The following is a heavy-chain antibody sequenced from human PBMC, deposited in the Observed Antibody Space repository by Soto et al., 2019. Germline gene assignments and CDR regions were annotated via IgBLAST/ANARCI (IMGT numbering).Heavy chain of an antibody. V-gene: IGHV3-11*01. Sequence: QVQLVESGGGLVKPGGSLRLSCAASGFIFSDYYMSWIRQAPGKGLEWVSYISSSGSTKYYTDSVKGRFTISRDNAKNSLYLQMNNLRAEDTAVYYCAREGENGYKNLDYWGQGTLVTVSS. CDR3: AREGENGYKNLDY. J-gene: IGHJ4*02. D-gene: IGHD5-12*01. CDR2: ISSSGSTK. CDR1: GFIFSDYY.